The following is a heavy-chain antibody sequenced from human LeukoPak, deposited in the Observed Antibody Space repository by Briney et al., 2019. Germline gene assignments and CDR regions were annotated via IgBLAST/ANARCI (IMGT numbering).Heavy chain of an antibody. CDR2: LSVRSNYI. V-gene: IGHV3-21*01. CDR1: GYTFSSYS. D-gene: IGHD3-22*01. J-gene: IGHJ4*02. Sequence: GRSLRLSSVASGYTFSSYSINWVRHAPRKGLEWVSSLSVRSNYIYYADSVRGRFSISRDDARDSLYLQMNSLRAEDTAVYFCVRLRRNSDTSGFYYYYDFWGQGTLVTVSS. CDR3: VRLRRNSDTSGFYYYYDF.